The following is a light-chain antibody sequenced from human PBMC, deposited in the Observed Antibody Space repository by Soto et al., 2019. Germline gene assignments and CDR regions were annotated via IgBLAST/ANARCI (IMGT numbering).Light chain of an antibody. J-gene: IGLJ3*02. CDR3: AAWDDSLNGWV. CDR2: SND. V-gene: IGLV1-44*01. CDR1: SSNIGSNA. Sequence: QPVLTQPPSASGTPGQRVTISCSGSSSNIGSNAVNWYQQLPETAPKLLIYSNDQRPSGVPDRFSGSESGTSASLAISGLQSEDEADYYCAAWDDSLNGWVFGGGTKLTVL.